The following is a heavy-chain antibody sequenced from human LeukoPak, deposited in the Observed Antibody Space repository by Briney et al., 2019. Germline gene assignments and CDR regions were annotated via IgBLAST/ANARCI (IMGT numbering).Heavy chain of an antibody. D-gene: IGHD2-2*01. CDR3: ARRTLVVVPAATKPHFYYYMDV. Sequence: PSETLSLTCTVSGGSISGYYWSWIRQPPGKGLEWIGEINHSGSTNYNPSLKSRVTISVDTSKNQFSLKLSSVTAADTAVYYCARRTLVVVPAATKPHFYYYMDVWGKGTTVTVSS. CDR1: GGSISGYY. J-gene: IGHJ6*03. CDR2: INHSGST. V-gene: IGHV4-34*01.